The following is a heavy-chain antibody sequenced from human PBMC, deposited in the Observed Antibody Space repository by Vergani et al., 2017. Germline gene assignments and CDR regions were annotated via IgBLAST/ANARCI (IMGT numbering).Heavy chain of an antibody. J-gene: IGHJ6*03. Sequence: QVQLAESGGGRVQPGRSLRLSCAASGFSLSSHAIHWVPPAPGTGLEWVAVISNDRSKKYYADAVKGRFTSSRDNSKNTLNLKMNSLRTQDTAEYYCAKAGSVTSGSLQYNFYMDVWGKGTTVTVS. V-gene: IGHV3-30*18. CDR3: AKAGSVTSGSLQYNFYMDV. CDR2: ISNDRSKK. CDR1: GFSLSSHA. D-gene: IGHD3-10*01.